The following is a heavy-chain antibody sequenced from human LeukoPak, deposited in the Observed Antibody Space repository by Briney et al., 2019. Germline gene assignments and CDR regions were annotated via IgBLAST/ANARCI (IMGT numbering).Heavy chain of an antibody. V-gene: IGHV3-48*01. CDR3: AREAYCGGDCYSSDY. CDR2: ISSSSSTI. J-gene: IGHJ4*02. Sequence: GGSLRLSCATSGFIFNDYAMAWVRQAPGKGLEWVSYISSSSSTIYYADSVKGRFTISRDNAKNSLYLQMNSLRAEDTAVYYCAREAYCGGDCYSSDYWGQGTLVTVSS. CDR1: GFIFNDYA. D-gene: IGHD2-21*02.